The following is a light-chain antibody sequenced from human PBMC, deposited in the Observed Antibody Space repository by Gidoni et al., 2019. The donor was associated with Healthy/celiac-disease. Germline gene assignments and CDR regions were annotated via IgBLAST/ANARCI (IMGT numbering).Light chain of an antibody. CDR1: SSNIGAGYD. V-gene: IGLV1-40*01. CDR2: ANT. Sequence: QSVLTQPPSVSGAPGQRVTISCTGRSSNIGAGYDVHWYQQLPGTAPKLLIYANTNRPSGVPDRFSGSKSGTSASLAITGLQAEDEADYYCQSYDSSLSDVVFGGGTKLTVL. CDR3: QSYDSSLSDVV. J-gene: IGLJ2*01.